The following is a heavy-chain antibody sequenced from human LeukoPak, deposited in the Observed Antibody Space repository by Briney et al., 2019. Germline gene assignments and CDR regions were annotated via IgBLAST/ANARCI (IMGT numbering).Heavy chain of an antibody. J-gene: IGHJ4*02. CDR3: AREGGYSSSWPHFDY. CDR1: GGTFSSYA. CDR2: IIPIFGTA. V-gene: IGHV1-69*05. Sequence: SVKVSCKASGGTFSSYAIRWVRQAPGQGLEWMARIIPIFGTANYAQKFQGRVTITTDESTSTAYMELSSLRSEDMAVYYCAREGGYSSSWPHFDYWGQGTLVTVSS. D-gene: IGHD6-13*01.